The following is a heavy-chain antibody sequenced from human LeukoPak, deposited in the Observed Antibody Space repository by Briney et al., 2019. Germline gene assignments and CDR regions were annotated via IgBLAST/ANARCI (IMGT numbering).Heavy chain of an antibody. Sequence: SETLSLTCTVSGGSISSYYWSWIRQPPGKGLEWIGYIYYSGSTNYNPSLKSRVTISVDTSKNQFSLKLSSVTAADTAVYYCARGRVPAAITANWFDPWGQGTLVTVSS. J-gene: IGHJ5*02. CDR3: ARGRVPAAITANWFDP. V-gene: IGHV4-59*12. CDR2: IYYSGST. D-gene: IGHD2-2*02. CDR1: GGSISSYY.